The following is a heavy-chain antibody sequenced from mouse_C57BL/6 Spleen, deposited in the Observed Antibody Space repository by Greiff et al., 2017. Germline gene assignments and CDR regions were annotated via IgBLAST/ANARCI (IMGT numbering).Heavy chain of an antibody. CDR3: ARDGYDDDRFAY. V-gene: IGHV1-80*01. D-gene: IGHD2-2*01. J-gene: IGHJ3*01. CDR2: IYPGDGDT. Sequence: QVQLQQSGAELVKPGASVKISCKASGYAFSSYWMNWVKQRPGKGLEWIGQIYPGDGDTNYNGKFKGKATLTADKSSSTAYMQLSSLTSEDSAVYFCARDGYDDDRFAYWGQGTLVTVSA. CDR1: GYAFSSYW.